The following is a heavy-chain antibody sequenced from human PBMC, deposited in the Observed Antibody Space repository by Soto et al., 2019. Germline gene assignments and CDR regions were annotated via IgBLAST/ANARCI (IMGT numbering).Heavy chain of an antibody. Sequence: ASVKVSCKASGYTFTSYVISWVRQAPGQGLEWMGWISAYNGNTNYAQKLQGRVTMTTDTSTSTAYMELRSLRSDDTAVYYCARGPKTGEERKGSFDYWGQGTLVNVSS. J-gene: IGHJ4*02. CDR2: ISAYNGNT. CDR3: ARGPKTGEERKGSFDY. V-gene: IGHV1-18*01. CDR1: GYTFTSYV. D-gene: IGHD7-27*01.